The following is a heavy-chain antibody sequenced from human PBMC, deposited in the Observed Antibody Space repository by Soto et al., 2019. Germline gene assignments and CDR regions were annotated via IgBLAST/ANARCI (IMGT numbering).Heavy chain of an antibody. CDR3: ANGLLRSRGEYYHY. Sequence: ASVKVSCKASGYTFTDYGIAWVRQAPGQGLEWVGWINTDNGDTNFAQRLQGRVTVTTDTSTNTAYMELRSLTSDDTAVYYCANGLLRSRGEYYHYWGQGTMVTV. J-gene: IGHJ4*02. D-gene: IGHD3-10*01. CDR1: GYTFTDYG. CDR2: INTDNGDT. V-gene: IGHV1-18*01.